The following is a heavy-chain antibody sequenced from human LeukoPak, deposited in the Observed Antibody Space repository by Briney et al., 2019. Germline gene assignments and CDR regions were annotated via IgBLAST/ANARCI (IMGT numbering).Heavy chain of an antibody. CDR3: AARQAVAGYDYYYYGVDV. V-gene: IGHV1-58*02. CDR1: GFTFTSSA. CDR2: IVVGSGNT. J-gene: IGHJ6*02. Sequence: ASVKVSCKASGFTFTSSAMQWVRQARGQRLEWIGWIVVGSGNTNYAQKFQERVTITRDMSTSTAYMELSSLRSEDTAVYYCAARQAVAGYDYYYYGVDVGGQGTTVTVSS. D-gene: IGHD6-19*01.